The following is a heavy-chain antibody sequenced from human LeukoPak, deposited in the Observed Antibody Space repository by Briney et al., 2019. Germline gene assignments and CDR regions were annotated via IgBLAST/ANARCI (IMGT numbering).Heavy chain of an antibody. D-gene: IGHD3-22*01. J-gene: IGHJ2*01. CDR2: IWYDGSNK. Sequence: GGSLRLSCAASGFTFSSYGMHWVRQAPGKGLEWVAVIWYDGSNKYYADSVKGRFTISRDNSKNTLYLQMNSLRAEDTAVYYCAREGMMHHYYYDSSGTWYFDLWGRGTLVTVSS. CDR3: AREGMMHHYYYDSSGTWYFDL. V-gene: IGHV3-33*01. CDR1: GFTFSSYG.